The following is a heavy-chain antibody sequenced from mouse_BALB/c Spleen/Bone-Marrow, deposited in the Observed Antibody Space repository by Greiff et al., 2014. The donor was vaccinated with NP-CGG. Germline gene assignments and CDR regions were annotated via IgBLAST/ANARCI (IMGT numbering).Heavy chain of an antibody. CDR2: INPSNGRT. D-gene: IGHD2-1*01. CDR1: GYTFTSYW. Sequence: QVQLQQSGAELVKPGASVKLFCKASGYTFTSYWVHWGKQRPGQGLEWIGEINPSNGRTNYNEKFKSKATLTVDKSSSTAYMQLSSLTSEDSAVHYCARDGNYEGRFVYWGQGTLVTVSA. CDR3: ARDGNYEGRFVY. V-gene: IGHV1S81*02. J-gene: IGHJ3*01.